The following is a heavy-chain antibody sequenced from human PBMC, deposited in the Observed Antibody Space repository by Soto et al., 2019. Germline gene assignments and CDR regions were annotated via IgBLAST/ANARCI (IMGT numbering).Heavy chain of an antibody. J-gene: IGHJ5*02. CDR1: GGSINSSDHF. CDR2: VYYTETT. V-gene: IGHV4-39*01. CDR3: ARQRVLSTNMFITSFDP. Sequence: SETLSLTCSLSGGSINSSDHFWGWIRQTPGKGLEWIGSVYYTETTYYNPSLKSPVTISVETSRDTFSLKVNSVTAADTGIYYCARQRVLSTNMFITSFDPWGQGTLVTVSS. D-gene: IGHD3-10*02.